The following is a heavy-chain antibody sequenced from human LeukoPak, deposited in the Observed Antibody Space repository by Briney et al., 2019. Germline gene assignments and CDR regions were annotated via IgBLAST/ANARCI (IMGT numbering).Heavy chain of an antibody. D-gene: IGHD1-26*01. Sequence: SETLSLTCAVSGGSISSSNWWSWVRQPPGKGLEWIGEIYHSGSTNYNPSLKSRVTISVDKSKNQFSLKLSSVTAADTAVYYCARERAVGATTLDYFDYWGQGTLVTVSS. CDR3: ARERAVGATTLDYFDY. V-gene: IGHV4-4*02. CDR2: IYHSGST. CDR1: GGSISSSNW. J-gene: IGHJ4*02.